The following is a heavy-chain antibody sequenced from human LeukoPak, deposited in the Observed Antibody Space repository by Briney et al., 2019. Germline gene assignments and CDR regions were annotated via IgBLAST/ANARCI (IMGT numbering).Heavy chain of an antibody. CDR3: ARAPLSGTYYTDAFDI. CDR1: GGSINSYY. J-gene: IGHJ3*02. D-gene: IGHD1-26*01. Sequence: SETLSLTCTVSGGSINSYYWSWIRQPPGKGLEWIGYIYYSGSTNYNPSLKSRVTISPDKSKNQFSLTLTSVTAADTAVYFCARAPLSGTYYTDAFDIWGQGTMVTVSS. CDR2: IYYSGST. V-gene: IGHV4-59*12.